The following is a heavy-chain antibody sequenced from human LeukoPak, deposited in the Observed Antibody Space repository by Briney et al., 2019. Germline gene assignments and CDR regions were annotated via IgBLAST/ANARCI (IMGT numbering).Heavy chain of an antibody. CDR3: ASGHNYGHFDY. D-gene: IGHD5-18*01. J-gene: IGHJ4*02. Sequence: GGSLRLSCAASGFTFSSYWMTWVRQAPGKGLEWVANIKRDGSEKYYVDSVKGRFTMSRDNAKKSLFLQMNSLRGEDTAVYYCASGHNYGHFDYWGQGTLVTVSS. V-gene: IGHV3-7*01. CDR1: GFTFSSYW. CDR2: IKRDGSEK.